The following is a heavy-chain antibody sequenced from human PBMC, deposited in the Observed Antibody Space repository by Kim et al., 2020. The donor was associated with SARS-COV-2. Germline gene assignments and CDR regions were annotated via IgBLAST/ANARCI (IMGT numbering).Heavy chain of an antibody. J-gene: IGHJ4*02. CDR3: AREGSGENTVTMALGY. D-gene: IGHD4-17*01. Sequence: GGSLRLSCAASGFTFSSYDLHWVRQAPGKGLEWVAFIWYDGSEKAYADSVKGRFSISRDDSKNTLFLQMNSLRAEDTAVYYCAREGSGENTVTMALGYWGQGPLVSVSS. CDR2: IWYDGSEK. V-gene: IGHV3-33*01. CDR1: GFTFSSYD.